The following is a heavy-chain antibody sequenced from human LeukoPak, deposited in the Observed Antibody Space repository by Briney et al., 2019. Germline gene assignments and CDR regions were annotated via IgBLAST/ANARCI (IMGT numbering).Heavy chain of an antibody. CDR2: ISNSSSTI. D-gene: IGHD3-10*01. CDR3: ARDLHGSRDV. CDR1: GFTFSIYS. V-gene: IGHV3-48*01. Sequence: GGSLRLSCAASGFTFSIYSMNWVRQAPGKGLEWVSYISNSSSTIYYADSVKGRFTISRDNAKNSLYLQMNSLRVEDTAVYYCARDLHGSRDVWGKGTTVTVSS. J-gene: IGHJ6*04.